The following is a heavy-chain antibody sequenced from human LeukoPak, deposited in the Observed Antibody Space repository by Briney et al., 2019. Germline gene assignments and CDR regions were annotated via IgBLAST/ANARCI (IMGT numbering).Heavy chain of an antibody. CDR2: VSGSGGTT. D-gene: IGHD4/OR15-4a*01. CDR1: GFTFSSYG. V-gene: IGHV3-23*01. CDR3: AKAGLTEFDF. Sequence: GGSLRLSCAASGFTFSSYGMSWVRQAPGKGLEWVSAVSGSGGTTDYADSVKGRFTISRDNSKNTLYLQMNSLRAEDTATYYCAKAGLTEFDFWGQGTLVTVSS. J-gene: IGHJ4*02.